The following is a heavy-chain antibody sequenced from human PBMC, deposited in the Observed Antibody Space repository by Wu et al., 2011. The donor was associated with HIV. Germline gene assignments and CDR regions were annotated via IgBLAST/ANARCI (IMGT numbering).Heavy chain of an antibody. Sequence: QVQLVQSGAEVKKPGASVKVSCRASGYTFTSYAISWVRQAPGQGLEWMGRIIPFFGTAIYAHKFQGRLTITADKSSNTATMELTSLKSEDTAVYYCATDPTVAVAGTKSFWGRGTLVSVSS. V-gene: IGHV1-69*06. D-gene: IGHD6-19*01. CDR1: GYTFTSYA. CDR2: IIPFFGTA. J-gene: IGHJ4*02. CDR3: ATDPTVAVAGTKSF.